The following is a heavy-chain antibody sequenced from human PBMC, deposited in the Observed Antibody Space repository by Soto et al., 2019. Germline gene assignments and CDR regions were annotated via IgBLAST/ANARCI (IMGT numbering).Heavy chain of an antibody. CDR2: ISGSDGST. CDR1: GFTFSIFG. D-gene: IGHD6-13*01. V-gene: IGHV3-23*01. CDR3: AQYYSRHWYVYFDS. J-gene: IGHJ4*01. Sequence: GGSLRLSCAASGFTFSIFGMSWVRQGPGKGLEWVSAISGSDGSTYYADSVKGRFTISRDNSKNTLYVQMNSLRAEDTALYLCAQYYSRHWYVYFDSWALGPMDTVSS.